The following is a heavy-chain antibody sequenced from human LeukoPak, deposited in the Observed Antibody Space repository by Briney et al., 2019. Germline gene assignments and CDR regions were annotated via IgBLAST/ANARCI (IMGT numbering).Heavy chain of an antibody. CDR3: ARGVREYDILTGYYSDWFDL. Sequence: PSETLSLTCAVYGGSFSGDYWSWIRQPPGKGLEWIGEINHSGSTNYNPSLTSRGTISVDTSKNQFSLKLTSVTAAHTAVYYCARGVREYDILTGYYSDWFDLWGQGTLVPVSS. CDR1: GGSFSGDY. J-gene: IGHJ5*02. V-gene: IGHV4-34*01. CDR2: INHSGST. D-gene: IGHD3-9*01.